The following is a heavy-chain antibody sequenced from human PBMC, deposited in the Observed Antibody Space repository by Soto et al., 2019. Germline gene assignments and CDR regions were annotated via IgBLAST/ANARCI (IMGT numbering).Heavy chain of an antibody. CDR2: IIPIFGTA. CDR3: ASSGPSWSGNYYYYGMDV. Sequence: QVQLVQSGAEVKKPGSSVKVSCKASGGTFSSYAISWVRQAPGQGLEWMGGIIPIFGTANYAQKFQGRVTITADESTSTAYMELSSLRSEDTAVSYCASSGPSWSGNYYYYGMDVWGQGTTVTVSS. J-gene: IGHJ6*02. D-gene: IGHD3-3*01. CDR1: GGTFSSYA. V-gene: IGHV1-69*12.